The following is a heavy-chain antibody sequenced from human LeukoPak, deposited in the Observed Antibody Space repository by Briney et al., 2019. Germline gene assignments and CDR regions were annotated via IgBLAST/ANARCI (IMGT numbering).Heavy chain of an antibody. Sequence: SVKVSCKASGGTFSSYAISWVRQAPGQGLEWMGGIIPIFGTANYAQKFQGRVTITADESTSTAYMELSSLKSEDTAVYYCARGAGDSSGWTHAFDIWGQGTMVTVSS. CDR1: GGTFSSYA. V-gene: IGHV1-69*13. D-gene: IGHD6-19*01. J-gene: IGHJ3*02. CDR2: IIPIFGTA. CDR3: ARGAGDSSGWTHAFDI.